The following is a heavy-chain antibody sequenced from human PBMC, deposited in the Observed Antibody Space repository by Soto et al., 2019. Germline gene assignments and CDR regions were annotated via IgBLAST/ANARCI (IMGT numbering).Heavy chain of an antibody. V-gene: IGHV3-48*04. CDR3: ARVNGYYYYGMDV. D-gene: IGHD3-22*01. CDR2: ISSSGSII. Sequence: PGGSLRLSCAASGFTFSSYAMTWVRQAPGKGLEWVSDISSSGSIIYYADSVKGRFTISRDNAKNSLYLQMNSLRAEDTAVYYCARVNGYYYYGMDVWGQGTTVTVSS. CDR1: GFTFSSYA. J-gene: IGHJ6*02.